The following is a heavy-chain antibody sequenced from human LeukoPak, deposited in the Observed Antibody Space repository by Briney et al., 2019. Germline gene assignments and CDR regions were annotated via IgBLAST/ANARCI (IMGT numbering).Heavy chain of an antibody. D-gene: IGHD1-26*01. J-gene: IGHJ3*01. CDR2: IDPYSGNT. CDR1: GYTFKSYA. V-gene: IGHV1-18*01. CDR3: ARGVGNEGLTS. Sequence: WASVKVSCKTYGYTFKSYAITWVRQAPGQGLEWMGWIDPYSGNTNYARNLQGRVTMTTDTSTSTVDMELTSLRSDDTAFYYCARGVGNEGLTSWGQGTLVTVSS.